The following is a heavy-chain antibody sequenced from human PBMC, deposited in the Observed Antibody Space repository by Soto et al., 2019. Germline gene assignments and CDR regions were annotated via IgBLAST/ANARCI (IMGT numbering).Heavy chain of an antibody. V-gene: IGHV1-69*01. J-gene: IGHJ4*02. CDR2: IIPMFGTA. CDR1: GGPFSDYA. Sequence: QVQLVQSGAEVKKPGSSVKVSCKVSGGPFSDYAVSWVRQAPGQGLEGMGGIIPMFGTANYEQKFQGRVTITADESTTTAYMELSSLRSEDTAVYYCARDLDYYGSGNYYNRIDYWGQGTLVTVSS. CDR3: ARDLDYYGSGNYYNRIDY. D-gene: IGHD3-10*01.